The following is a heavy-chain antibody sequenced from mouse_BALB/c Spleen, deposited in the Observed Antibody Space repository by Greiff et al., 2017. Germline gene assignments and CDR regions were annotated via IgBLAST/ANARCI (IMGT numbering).Heavy chain of an antibody. V-gene: IGHV1-82*01. CDR1: GYAFSSSW. D-gene: IGHD2-1*01. CDR2: IYPGDGDT. J-gene: IGHJ4*01. Sequence: VQLQQSGPELVKPGASVKISCKASGYAFSSSWMNWVKQRPGQGLEWIGRIYPGDGDTNYNGKFKGKATLTADKSSSTAYMQLSSLTSVDSAVYFCANYGNYSYYYAMDYWGQGTSVTVSS. CDR3: ANYGNYSYYYAMDY.